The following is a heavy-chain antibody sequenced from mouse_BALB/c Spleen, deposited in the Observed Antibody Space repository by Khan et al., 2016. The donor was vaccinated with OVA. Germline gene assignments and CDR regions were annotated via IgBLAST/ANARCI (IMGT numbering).Heavy chain of an antibody. CDR2: ITSGGSYT. V-gene: IGHV5-6-4*01. CDR1: GFAFSSYS. CDR3: TVVRNYYGSSVYFDY. J-gene: IGHJ2*01. Sequence: EVELVESVGGLVTPGGSLKLSCAVSGFAFSSYSMSWVRQTPEKRLVWVATITSGGSYTYYTDSVKGRFSIFRDNPKHTLYLQMSSLKAEDTGMYYCTVVRNYYGSSVYFDYWGQGTTLTVSS. D-gene: IGHD1-1*01.